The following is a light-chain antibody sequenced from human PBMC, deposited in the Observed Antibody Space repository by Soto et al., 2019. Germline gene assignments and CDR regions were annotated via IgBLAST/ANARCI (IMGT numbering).Light chain of an antibody. V-gene: IGKV1-5*01. CDR2: DVS. J-gene: IGKJ1*01. Sequence: DLQMTQSPSTLSASVGDRVTITCRASQSVSDWLAWYQQKPGKAPKLLIYDVSSLQSGVPSRFSGSGSGTEFTLTISSLQSEDFAVYYCQQYNNWPPRGRFGQGTKVDIK. CDR3: QQYNNWPPRGR. CDR1: QSVSDW.